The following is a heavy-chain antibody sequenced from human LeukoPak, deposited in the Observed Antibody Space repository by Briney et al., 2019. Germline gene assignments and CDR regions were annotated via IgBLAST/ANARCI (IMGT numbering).Heavy chain of an antibody. Sequence: SETLSLTCTVSGGPVSGGFISSSSYYWDWIRQPPGKGLEWIGEINHSGSTNYNPSLKSRVTISVDTSKNQFSLKLSSVTAADTAVYYCATGRNVVVPAAILGVGPWYYYYYMDVWGKGTTVTVSS. V-gene: IGHV4-39*07. J-gene: IGHJ6*03. CDR1: GGFISSSSYY. CDR2: INHSGST. D-gene: IGHD2-2*02. CDR3: ATGRNVVVPAAILGVGPWYYYYYMDV.